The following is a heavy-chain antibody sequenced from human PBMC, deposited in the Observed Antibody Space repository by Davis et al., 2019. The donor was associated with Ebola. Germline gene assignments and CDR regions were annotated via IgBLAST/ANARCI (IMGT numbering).Heavy chain of an antibody. CDR1: GGSISGHY. Sequence: PSETLSFTCSVSGGSISGHYWDWIRQVPGKGLEWIGYIHYSGTTKYNPSLRRRVTTSVDASKNQLSLRLSSVTAADTAVYYCAQWSGNAFEIWGRGTVVTVSS. D-gene: IGHD3-3*01. J-gene: IGHJ3*02. CDR3: AQWSGNAFEI. CDR2: IHYSGTT. V-gene: IGHV4-59*03.